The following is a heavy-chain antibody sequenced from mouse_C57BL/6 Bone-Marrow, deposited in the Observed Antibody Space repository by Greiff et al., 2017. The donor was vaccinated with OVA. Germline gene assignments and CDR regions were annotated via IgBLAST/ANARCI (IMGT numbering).Heavy chain of an antibody. Sequence: EVKLQESGPELVKPGDSVKISCKASGYSFTGYFMNWVMQSHGKSLEWIGRINPYNGDTFYNQKFKGKATLTVDKSSSTAHMELRSLTSEDSAVYYCAREGTTVVASDYWGQGTTLTVSS. V-gene: IGHV1-20*01. CDR3: AREGTTVVASDY. J-gene: IGHJ2*01. D-gene: IGHD1-1*01. CDR1: GYSFTGYF. CDR2: INPYNGDT.